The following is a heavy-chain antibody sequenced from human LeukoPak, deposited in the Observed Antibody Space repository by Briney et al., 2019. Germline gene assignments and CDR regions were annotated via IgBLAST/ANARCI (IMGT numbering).Heavy chain of an antibody. CDR3: ARGGSYPGSSKALDY. CDR1: GYTFTSYA. Sequence: GASVKVSCKASGYTFTSYAMHWVRQAPGQRLEWMGWINAGDGNTKYSQEFQGRVTITRDTSASTAYMELSSLRSEDMAVYYCARGGSYPGSSKALDYWGQGTLVTVSS. CDR2: INAGDGNT. D-gene: IGHD6-6*01. V-gene: IGHV1-3*03. J-gene: IGHJ4*02.